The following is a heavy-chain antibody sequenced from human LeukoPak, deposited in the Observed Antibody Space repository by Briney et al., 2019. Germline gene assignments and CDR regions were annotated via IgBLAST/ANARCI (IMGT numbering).Heavy chain of an antibody. CDR1: GLTFDDYA. J-gene: IGHJ4*02. V-gene: IGHV3-9*01. D-gene: IGHD3-22*01. CDR3: AKDQSRWLLLSYFDY. Sequence: PGGSLRLSCAASGLTFDDYAMHWVRQAPGKGLEWVSGISWNSGSIGYADSVKGRFTISRDNAKNSLYLQMNSLRAEDTALYYCAKDQSRWLLLSYFDYWGQGTLVTVSS. CDR2: ISWNSGSI.